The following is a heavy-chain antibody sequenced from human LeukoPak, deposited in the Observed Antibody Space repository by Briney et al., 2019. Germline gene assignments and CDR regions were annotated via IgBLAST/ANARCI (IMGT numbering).Heavy chain of an antibody. D-gene: IGHD1-26*01. CDR1: GGTFNDYA. CDR3: EKDRGNYYYGMDV. V-gene: IGHV3-43*02. Sequence: GGSLRLSCAASGGTFNDYAIHWVRQAPGQGLEWVCIIGGDCADTFYADSVRGRFTISIDNSRNTLYLQMDSLRAEDTAVYYCEKDRGNYYYGMDVWGRGTTVTVSS. J-gene: IGHJ6*02. CDR2: IGGDCADT.